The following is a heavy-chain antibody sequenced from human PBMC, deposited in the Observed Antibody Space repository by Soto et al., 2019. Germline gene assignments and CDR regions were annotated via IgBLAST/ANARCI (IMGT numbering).Heavy chain of an antibody. V-gene: IGHV3-21*01. CDR3: ARAYQLLSHDAFDI. Sequence: PGWSLRLACAASGVTFWSYGMNGVRKTPGKGLEWVSSISSSSSYIYYADSVKGRFTISRDNAKNSLYLQMNSLRAEDTAVYYCARAYQLLSHDAFDIWGQGTMVTVSS. J-gene: IGHJ3*02. CDR2: ISSSSSYI. D-gene: IGHD2-2*01. CDR1: GVTFWSYG.